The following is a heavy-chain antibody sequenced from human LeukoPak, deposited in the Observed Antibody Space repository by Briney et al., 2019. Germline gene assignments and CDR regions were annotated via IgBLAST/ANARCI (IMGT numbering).Heavy chain of an antibody. D-gene: IGHD3-10*01. CDR1: GYTFTGYY. J-gene: IGHJ4*02. CDR3: ARSHYYGSGSWDYFDY. Sequence: ASVKVSCKASGYTFTGYYMHWVRQAPGQGLEWMGWINPNSGGTNYAQKFQGRVTVTRDTSISTAYMELSRLRSDDTAVYYCARSHYYGSGSWDYFDYWGQGTLVTVSS. V-gene: IGHV1-2*02. CDR2: INPNSGGT.